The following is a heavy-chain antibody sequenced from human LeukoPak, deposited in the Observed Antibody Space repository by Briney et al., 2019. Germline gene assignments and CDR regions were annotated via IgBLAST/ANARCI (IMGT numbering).Heavy chain of an antibody. J-gene: IGHJ4*02. Sequence: GESLRLSCAASGFTFSSYTMNWVRQAPGKGLEWVSYISSTGSYIYYADSVKGRFTISRDNAKNSLYLQMNSLRDEDTAVYYCARMIDYNYGYAFDYWGQGTLVTVSS. CDR2: ISSTGSYI. D-gene: IGHD5-18*01. CDR1: GFTFSSYT. CDR3: ARMIDYNYGYAFDY. V-gene: IGHV3-48*02.